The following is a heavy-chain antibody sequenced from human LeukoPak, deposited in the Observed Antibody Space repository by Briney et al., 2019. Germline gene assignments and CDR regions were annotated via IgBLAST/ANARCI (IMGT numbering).Heavy chain of an antibody. CDR2: INPISGAT. CDR1: GYTFTRYY. Sequence: ASVKVSCKTSGYTFTRYYMQWVRQAPGHGLEWMGIINPISGATDYAQKFQGRVTMTRDTSTSTVYMELSSLRSEDTAMYYCARLPYRDGVAQDYWGQGTLVTVSS. D-gene: IGHD3-16*02. J-gene: IGHJ4*02. V-gene: IGHV1-46*01. CDR3: ARLPYRDGVAQDY.